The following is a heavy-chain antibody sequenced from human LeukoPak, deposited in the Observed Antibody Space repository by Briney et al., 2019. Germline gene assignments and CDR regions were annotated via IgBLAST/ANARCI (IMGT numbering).Heavy chain of an antibody. CDR1: GFTFTSYS. Sequence: GGSLRLSCAASGFTFTSYSMNWVRQAPGKGLEWVSTISGGGGSTYYADSVKGRFTISRDNSKNTLYLQVNSLRAEDTAVYYCAKGGKWDVTPFDYWGQGSLVTVSS. J-gene: IGHJ4*02. V-gene: IGHV3-23*01. CDR3: AKGGKWDVTPFDY. CDR2: ISGGGGST. D-gene: IGHD1-26*01.